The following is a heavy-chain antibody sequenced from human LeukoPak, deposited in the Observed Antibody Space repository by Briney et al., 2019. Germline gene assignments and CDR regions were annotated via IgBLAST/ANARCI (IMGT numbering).Heavy chain of an antibody. D-gene: IGHD6-19*01. CDR2: IYPGDSDT. V-gene: IGHV5-51*01. CDR3: ARLVAVTGTKHAFDI. Sequence: GKSLKISCKGSGYSFTSYWIGWVRQMPGKGLEWMGIIYPGDSDTRYSPSFQGQVTISADKSISTAYLQWSSLKASDTAMYYCARLVAVTGTKHAFDIWGQGTMVTVSS. J-gene: IGHJ3*02. CDR1: GYSFTSYW.